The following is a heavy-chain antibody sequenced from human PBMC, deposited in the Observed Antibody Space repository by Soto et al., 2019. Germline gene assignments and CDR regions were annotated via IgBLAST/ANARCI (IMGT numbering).Heavy chain of an antibody. CDR2: IYHSGST. CDR3: ARAEVVTAFFDY. V-gene: IGHV4-31*03. Sequence: QVQLQESGPGLVKPSQTLSLTCTVSGDSISSGGYYWSWIRQHPGKGLEWIGYIYHSGSTYYNPYLKSRVTISVDTSKNQFSRKLSSVTAADTAVYYCARAEVVTAFFDYWGQGTLVTVSS. J-gene: IGHJ4*02. CDR1: GDSISSGGYY. D-gene: IGHD2-21*02.